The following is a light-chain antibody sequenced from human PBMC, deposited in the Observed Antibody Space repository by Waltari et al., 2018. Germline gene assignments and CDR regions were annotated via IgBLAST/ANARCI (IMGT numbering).Light chain of an antibody. CDR3: QTWGTGFVV. J-gene: IGLJ2*01. Sequence: QLVVTQSPSASASLGASVNLTCTLSSSHSSYAISWHQQQSEKAPRYLRKVRSDGSHTKGDGIPDRFSGSSSGSERYLTISSLQPEDEADYYCQTWGTGFVVFGGGTKLTVL. V-gene: IGLV4-69*02. CDR2: VRSDGSH. CDR1: SSHSSYA.